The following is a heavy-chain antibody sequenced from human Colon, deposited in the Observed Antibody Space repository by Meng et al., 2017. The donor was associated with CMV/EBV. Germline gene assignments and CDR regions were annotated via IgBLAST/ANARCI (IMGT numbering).Heavy chain of an antibody. CDR1: GFTFSTYD. CDR2: IGTVGDT. Sequence: ESLKISCTASGFTFSTYDFHRVRQPTGTGLEWVSSIGTVGDTYSIGSVKGRFIISREDAKNSVYLQMNGLRDGDTGLYYCARARSPTHFDYWGQGALVTVSS. J-gene: IGHJ4*02. V-gene: IGHV3-13*01. CDR3: ARARSPTHFDY.